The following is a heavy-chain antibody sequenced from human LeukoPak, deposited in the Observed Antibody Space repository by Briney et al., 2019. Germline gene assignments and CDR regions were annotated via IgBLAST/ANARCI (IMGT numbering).Heavy chain of an antibody. CDR3: SGSRYPGSSHY. Sequence: GGSLRLSCAASGFTLNTYWMHWVRQAPGKGLVRVSRINSDGTFTTYADSVKGRFTISRDNAKNTLYLQMNSLRAEDTAVYYCSGSRYPGSSHYWGQGTLVTVSS. V-gene: IGHV3-74*01. CDR1: GFTLNTYW. D-gene: IGHD1-26*01. CDR2: INSDGTFT. J-gene: IGHJ4*02.